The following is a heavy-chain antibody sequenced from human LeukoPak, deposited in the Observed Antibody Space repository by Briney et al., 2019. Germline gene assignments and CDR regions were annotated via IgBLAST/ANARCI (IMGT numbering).Heavy chain of an antibody. J-gene: IGHJ4*02. V-gene: IGHV5-51*03. CDR1: GYSFTSYW. Sequence: GESLNISCKGSGYSFTSYWIGWVRQMPGKGLEWMGIIYPGDSDTRYSPSFQGQVTISADKSISTAYLQWSSLKASDTAMYYCARLPRIGYCSSTSCYTLTSFDYWGQGTLVTVSS. CDR3: ARLPRIGYCSSTSCYTLTSFDY. CDR2: IYPGDSDT. D-gene: IGHD2-2*01.